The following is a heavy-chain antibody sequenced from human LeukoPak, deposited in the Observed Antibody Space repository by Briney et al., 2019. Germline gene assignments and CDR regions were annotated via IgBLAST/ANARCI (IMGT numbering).Heavy chain of an antibody. CDR3: ARGIVGPTGDY. D-gene: IGHD1-26*01. J-gene: IGHJ4*02. CDR1: GFTFSSYA. Sequence: GGSLRLSCAGSGFTFSSYAMSWVRQAPGKGLEWFSGTSGSGGSTYYADSVKGRFIIARDNAKNTLYLQMNSLRVEDTAVYYCARGIVGPTGDYWGQGTLVTVSS. CDR2: TSGSGGST. V-gene: IGHV3-23*01.